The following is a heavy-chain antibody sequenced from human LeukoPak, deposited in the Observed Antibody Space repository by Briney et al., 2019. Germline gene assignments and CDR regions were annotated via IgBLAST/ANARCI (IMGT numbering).Heavy chain of an antibody. J-gene: IGHJ5*02. Sequence: GGSLRLSCAASGSTFSSYRMSWVRQAPGKGLEWVANIKQDGSEKYYVDSVKGRFTISRDNAKNSLYLQMNSLRAEDTAVYYCARDVPITIFGVVTPIASPFDPWGQGTLVTVSS. CDR3: ARDVPITIFGVVTPIASPFDP. V-gene: IGHV3-7*01. CDR2: IKQDGSEK. CDR1: GSTFSSYR. D-gene: IGHD3-3*01.